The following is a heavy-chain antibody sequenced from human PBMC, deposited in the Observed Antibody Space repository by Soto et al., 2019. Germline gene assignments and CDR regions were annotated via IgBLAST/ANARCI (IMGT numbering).Heavy chain of an antibody. Sequence: QVQLVQSGAEVKKPGSSVKVSCKASGGTFSSYAISWVRQAPGQGLEWMGGIIPIFGTANYAQKFQGRVTITADESTSTAYMGGGGRRSEHGAVYYGARGGGGGGWGQGTLVTVSS. CDR3: ARGGGGGG. J-gene: IGHJ4*02. CDR2: IIPIFGTA. CDR1: GGTFSSYA. V-gene: IGHV1-69*12. D-gene: IGHD3-16*01.